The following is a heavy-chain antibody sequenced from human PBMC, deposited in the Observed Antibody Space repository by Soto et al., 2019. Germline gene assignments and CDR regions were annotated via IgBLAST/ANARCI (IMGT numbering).Heavy chain of an antibody. CDR1: GYTFTSYG. CDR2: ISAYNGNT. Sequence: GASVKVSCKASGYTFTSYGISWVRQAPGQGLEWMGWISAYNGNTNYAQKLQGRVTMTTDTSTSTAYMELRSLRSDDTAVYYCAGFKYYYDSSGSGSPLDYWGQGTLVTVSS. CDR3: AGFKYYYDSSGSGSPLDY. V-gene: IGHV1-18*01. D-gene: IGHD3-22*01. J-gene: IGHJ4*02.